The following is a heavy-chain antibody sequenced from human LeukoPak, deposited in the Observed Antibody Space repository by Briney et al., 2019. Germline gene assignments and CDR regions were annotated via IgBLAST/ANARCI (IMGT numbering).Heavy chain of an antibody. D-gene: IGHD3-22*01. V-gene: IGHV3-74*01. CDR3: ARDLDYDSSGYYSGY. CDR2: INSDGSST. J-gene: IGHJ4*02. CDR1: GFTFSSYW. Sequence: GGSLRLSCAASGFTFSSYWMHWVRQAPGKGLVWVSRINSDGSSTSYADSVKGRFTISRDNAKNTLYPQMNSLRAEDTAVYYCARDLDYDSSGYYSGYWGQGTLVTVSS.